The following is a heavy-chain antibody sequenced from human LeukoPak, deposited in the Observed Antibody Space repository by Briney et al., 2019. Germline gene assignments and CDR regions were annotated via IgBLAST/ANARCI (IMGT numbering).Heavy chain of an antibody. Sequence: GGSLRLSCAASGFTLSNHWLTWVRQAPGKRPQWVAHINPSGSETAFLDSVRGRFTISRDSSKNSLYLQVNTLRVEDTAVHHCARGHYGLDVWGQGTTVTVSS. V-gene: IGHV3-7*01. CDR2: INPSGSET. CDR3: ARGHYGLDV. CDR1: GFTLSNHW. J-gene: IGHJ6*02.